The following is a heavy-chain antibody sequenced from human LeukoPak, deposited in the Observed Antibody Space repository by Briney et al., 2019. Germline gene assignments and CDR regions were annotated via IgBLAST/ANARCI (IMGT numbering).Heavy chain of an antibody. CDR3: ARRPYSSSWYFNYYYYYMDV. CDR1: GYTFTSYD. D-gene: IGHD6-13*01. V-gene: IGHV1-8*01. CDR2: MNPNSGNT. J-gene: IGHJ6*03. Sequence: ASVKVSCKASGYTFTSYDINWVRQATGQGLEWMGWMNPNSGNTGYAQKFQGRVTMTRNTSISTAYVELSSLRSEDTAVYYCARRPYSSSWYFNYYYYYMDVWGKGTTVTVSS.